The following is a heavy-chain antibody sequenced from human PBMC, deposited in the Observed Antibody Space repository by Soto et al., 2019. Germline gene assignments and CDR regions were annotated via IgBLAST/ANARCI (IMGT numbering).Heavy chain of an antibody. D-gene: IGHD3-10*01. CDR2: INPNSGGT. CDR3: ARDRGVHPDVFDI. Sequence: ASVKVSCKASGYTFTGYYMHWVRQAPGQGLEWMGWINPNSGGTNYAQKFQGWVTMTRDTSISTAYMELSRLRSDDTAVYYCARDRGVHPDVFDIWGQGTMVTVSS. V-gene: IGHV1-2*04. J-gene: IGHJ3*02. CDR1: GYTFTGYY.